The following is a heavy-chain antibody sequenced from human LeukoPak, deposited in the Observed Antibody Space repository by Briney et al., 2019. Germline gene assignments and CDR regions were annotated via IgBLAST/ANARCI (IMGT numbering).Heavy chain of an antibody. Sequence: SETLSLTCTVSGDSISSSTYYWSWIRQPPGKGLEWIGYIYSSGSTNYNPSLKSRVTISVDTSKNQFSLKLSSVTAADTAVYYCASRLDNDFWSGYQADDAFDIWGQGTMVTVSS. V-gene: IGHV4-61*01. D-gene: IGHD3-3*01. CDR1: GDSISSSTYY. CDR3: ASRLDNDFWSGYQADDAFDI. CDR2: IYSSGST. J-gene: IGHJ3*02.